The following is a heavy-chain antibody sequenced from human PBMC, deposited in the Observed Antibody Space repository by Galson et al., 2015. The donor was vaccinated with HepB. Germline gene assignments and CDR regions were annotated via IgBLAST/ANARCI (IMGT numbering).Heavy chain of an antibody. CDR3: ARTERLLWFGELAPNGLDY. D-gene: IGHD3-10*01. Sequence: SVKVSCKASGYTFTSYGISWVRQAPGQGLEWMGWISAYNGNTNYAQKLQGRVTMTTDTSTSTAYMELRSLRSDDTALYYCARTERLLWFGELAPNGLDYWGQGTLVTVSS. CDR2: ISAYNGNT. J-gene: IGHJ4*02. V-gene: IGHV1-18*01. CDR1: GYTFTSYG.